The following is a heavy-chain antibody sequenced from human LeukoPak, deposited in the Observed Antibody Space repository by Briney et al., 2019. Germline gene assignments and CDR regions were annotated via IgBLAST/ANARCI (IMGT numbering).Heavy chain of an antibody. Sequence: SETLSLTCTVSGGSINSYYWSWIRQPPGKGLEWIGYIYYTGSTNYNPSLKSRVTISVDTSKNQFSLKLNSVTAADTAVYYCARHCSGGSCYSVFDYWGHGTLVTVSS. J-gene: IGHJ4*01. CDR3: ARHCSGGSCYSVFDY. D-gene: IGHD2-15*01. CDR1: GGSINSYY. CDR2: IYYTGST. V-gene: IGHV4-59*08.